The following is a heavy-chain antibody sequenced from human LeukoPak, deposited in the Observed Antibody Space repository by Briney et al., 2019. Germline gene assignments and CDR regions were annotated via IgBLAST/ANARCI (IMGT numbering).Heavy chain of an antibody. V-gene: IGHV1-18*01. CDR3: VKFNYYDTDGYPY. CDR1: GYTFTSYG. J-gene: IGHJ4*02. D-gene: IGHD3-22*01. Sequence: ASVKVSCKASGYTFTSYGISWVRQAPGQGLEWMGWISAYNGNTNYAQKLQGRVTMTTDTSTSTAYMELKSLRSDDTAVYYCVKFNYYDTDGYPYWGPGTMVTVSS. CDR2: ISAYNGNT.